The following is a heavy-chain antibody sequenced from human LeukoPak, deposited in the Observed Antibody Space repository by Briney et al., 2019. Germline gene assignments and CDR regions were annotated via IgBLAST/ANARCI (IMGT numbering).Heavy chain of an antibody. V-gene: IGHV7-4-1*01. CDR3: ARARGCSGGNCYSEY. Sequence: ASVKVSWKASGYTFTTYAMNWVRQAPAQGLEWMGWINTNTGNPTYAQGFTGRFVFSLDTSVSTADLQIYSLQSEDTAVYYCARARGCSGGNCYSEYWGQGTLVTVAS. D-gene: IGHD2-15*01. CDR1: GYTFTTYA. J-gene: IGHJ4*02. CDR2: INTNTGNP.